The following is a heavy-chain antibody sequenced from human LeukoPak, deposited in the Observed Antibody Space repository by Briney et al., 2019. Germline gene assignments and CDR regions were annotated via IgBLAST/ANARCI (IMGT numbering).Heavy chain of an antibody. CDR3: ARATGTTSNYLYGMDV. D-gene: IGHD1-7*01. Sequence: GGSLRLSCAVSGFPFRTYGMHWVRQAPGKGLEWVAVIWFDGSNKYYPESVKGRFTISRDNSKNTLDLQMNSLRAEDTAVYYCARATGTTSNYLYGMDVWGQGTTVTVSS. CDR2: IWFDGSNK. V-gene: IGHV3-33*01. J-gene: IGHJ6*02. CDR1: GFPFRTYG.